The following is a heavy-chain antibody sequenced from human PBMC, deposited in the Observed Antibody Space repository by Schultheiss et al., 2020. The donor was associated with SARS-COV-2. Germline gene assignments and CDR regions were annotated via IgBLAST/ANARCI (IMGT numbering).Heavy chain of an antibody. CDR1: GFSFSSYA. CDR3: ARDRGTYYYGSGTGGMDV. V-gene: IGHV3-23*01. CDR2: ISGSGGST. D-gene: IGHD3-10*01. Sequence: GESLKISCAASGFSFSSYAMSWVRQAPGKGLEWVSAISGSGGSTYYADSVKGRFTISRDNSKNTLYLQMNSLRAEDTAVYYCARDRGTYYYGSGTGGMDVWGQGTTVTVSS. J-gene: IGHJ6*02.